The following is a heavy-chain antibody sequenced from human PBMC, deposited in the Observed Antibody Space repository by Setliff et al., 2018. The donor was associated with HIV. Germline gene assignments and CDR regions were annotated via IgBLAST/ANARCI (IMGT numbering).Heavy chain of an antibody. Sequence: GGSLRLSCAASGFTFSNAWMSWVRQAPGKGLEWVGRIKSENDGGTTDYAAPVKGRFTISRDDSKNTLYLQMNSLKTEDTAVYYCTTGTRLVDWGQGALVTVSS. D-gene: IGHD2-21*01. J-gene: IGHJ4*02. CDR1: GFTFSNAW. V-gene: IGHV3-15*01. CDR3: TTGTRLVD. CDR2: IKSENDGGTT.